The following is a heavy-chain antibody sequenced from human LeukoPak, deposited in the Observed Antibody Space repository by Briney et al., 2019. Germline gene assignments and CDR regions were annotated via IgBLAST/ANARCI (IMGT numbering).Heavy chain of an antibody. Sequence: GGSLRLSCAASGFTFSSYSMNWVRQAPGKGLEWVSSISSSSSYIYYADSVKGRFTISRDNAKNSLYLQMNSLRAEDTAVYYCANHYYDSSGPLDYWGQGTLVTVSS. CDR3: ANHYYDSSGPLDY. V-gene: IGHV3-21*01. CDR1: GFTFSSYS. J-gene: IGHJ4*02. D-gene: IGHD3-22*01. CDR2: ISSSSSYI.